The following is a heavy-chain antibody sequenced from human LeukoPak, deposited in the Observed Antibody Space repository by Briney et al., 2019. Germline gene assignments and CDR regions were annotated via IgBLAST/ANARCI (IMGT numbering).Heavy chain of an antibody. J-gene: IGHJ5*02. CDR2: ISSSSSYI. V-gene: IGHV3-21*01. CDR3: ARDPYCGGDCYSPWFDP. D-gene: IGHD2-21*02. CDR1: GFTFSSYS. Sequence: GGSLRLSCAASGFTFSSYSMNWVRQAPGKGLEWVSSISSSSSYIDYADSVKGRFTISRDNAKNSLYLQMNSLRAEDTAVYHCARDPYCGGDCYSPWFDPWGQGTLVTVSS.